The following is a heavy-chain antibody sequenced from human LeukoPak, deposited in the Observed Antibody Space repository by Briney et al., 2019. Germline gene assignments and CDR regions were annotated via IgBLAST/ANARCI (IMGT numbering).Heavy chain of an antibody. Sequence: PGGSLRLSCAAAGLTFSSYWMSWVRQAPGKGLEWVANIKQDGSGKYYVDSVKGRFTISRDNAKNLLYLQMNSLRAEDTAVYYCARETSTVTTSTRFDYWGQGTLVTVSS. CDR2: IKQDGSGK. J-gene: IGHJ4*02. D-gene: IGHD4-17*01. V-gene: IGHV3-7*01. CDR1: GLTFSSYW. CDR3: ARETSTVTTSTRFDY.